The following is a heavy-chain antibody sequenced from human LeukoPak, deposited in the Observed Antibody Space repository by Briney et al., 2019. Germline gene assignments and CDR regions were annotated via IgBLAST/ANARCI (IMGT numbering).Heavy chain of an antibody. Sequence: PGRSLRLSCAASGFTFSSYAMHWVRQAPGKGLEWVAVISYDGSNQYYADSVKGRFTISRDNSKNTLYLQMNTLRAEDTAVYYCATGNRWLQLWTEDYWGQGTLVTVSS. D-gene: IGHD5-24*01. CDR3: ATGNRWLQLWTEDY. V-gene: IGHV3-30-3*02. J-gene: IGHJ4*02. CDR2: ISYDGSNQ. CDR1: GFTFSSYA.